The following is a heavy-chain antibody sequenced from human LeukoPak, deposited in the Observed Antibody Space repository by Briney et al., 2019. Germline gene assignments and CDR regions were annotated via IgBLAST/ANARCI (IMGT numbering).Heavy chain of an antibody. CDR1: GFTFSDHY. CDR2: TRNKANSYTT. Sequence: GGSLRLSCAASGFTFSDHYMDWLRQAPGKGLEWVGRTRNKANSYTTEYAASVKGRFTISRDDSKNSLYLQMNSLKAEDTAVYYCARDGTYGDFDYWGQGTLVTVSS. CDR3: ARDGTYGDFDY. V-gene: IGHV3-72*01. J-gene: IGHJ4*02. D-gene: IGHD1/OR15-1a*01.